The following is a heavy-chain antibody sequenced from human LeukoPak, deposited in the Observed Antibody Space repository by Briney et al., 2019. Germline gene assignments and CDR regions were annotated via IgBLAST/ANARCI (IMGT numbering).Heavy chain of an antibody. CDR3: ARERGSYYDSSGIFDY. CDR1: GGSISSYY. J-gene: IGHJ4*02. Sequence: SETLSLTCTVSGGSISSYYWSWIRQPPGKGLEWIGEINHSGSTNYNPSLKSRVTISVDTSKNQFSLKLSSVTAADTAVYYCARERGSYYDSSGIFDYWGQGTLVTVSS. CDR2: INHSGST. D-gene: IGHD3-22*01. V-gene: IGHV4-34*01.